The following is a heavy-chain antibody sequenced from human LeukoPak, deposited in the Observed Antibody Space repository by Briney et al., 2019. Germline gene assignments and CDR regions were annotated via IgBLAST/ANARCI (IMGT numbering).Heavy chain of an antibody. D-gene: IGHD3-22*01. CDR3: ATYSGQYYYDSSGYDHYDAFDI. Sequence: GGSLRLSCAASGFTFSSYAMSWVRQAPGKGLEWVSAISGSGGSTYYADSVKGRFTISRDNSKNTLYLQMNSLRAEDTAVYYCATYSGQYYYDSSGYDHYDAFDIWGQGTMVTVSS. V-gene: IGHV3-23*01. CDR2: ISGSGGST. CDR1: GFTFSSYA. J-gene: IGHJ3*02.